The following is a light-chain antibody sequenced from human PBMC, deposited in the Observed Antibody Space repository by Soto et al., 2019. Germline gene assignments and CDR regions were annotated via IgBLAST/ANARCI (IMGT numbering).Light chain of an antibody. Sequence: EIVLTQSPGTLSLSPGERATLSCRASQSVSNSYLAWYQQRPGQAPRLLIYGASSRATGIPDRFSGSGSGTDFTLTISRLEPEDFAVYYCQQYGRSPWTFGQGTKVEIK. CDR3: QQYGRSPWT. J-gene: IGKJ1*01. V-gene: IGKV3-20*01. CDR2: GAS. CDR1: QSVSNSY.